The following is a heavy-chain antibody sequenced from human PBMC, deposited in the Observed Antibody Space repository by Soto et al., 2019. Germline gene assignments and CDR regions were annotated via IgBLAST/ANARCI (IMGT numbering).Heavy chain of an antibody. J-gene: IGHJ5*02. CDR1: GESFSDYY. CDR3: ARAGRKNYDHWFDP. V-gene: IGHV4-34*01. Sequence: SETLSLTCAAYGESFSDYYWSWIRQPPGKGLEWIGEINHSGSTNYNPSLMSRVTISVDTSKNQFSLKVRSVTAADTAVYYCARAGRKNYDHWFDPWGQGTLVTISS. CDR2: INHSGST. D-gene: IGHD3-16*01.